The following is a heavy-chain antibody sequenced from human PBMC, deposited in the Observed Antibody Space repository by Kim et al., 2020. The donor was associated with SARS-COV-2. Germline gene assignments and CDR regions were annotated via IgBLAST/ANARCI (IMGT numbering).Heavy chain of an antibody. D-gene: IGHD3-9*01. V-gene: IGHV3-48*03. J-gene: IGHJ4*02. CDR3: ALLRYFDWLSAFDY. Sequence: ADSVKGRFTIARDNAKNSLYLQMNSLRAEDTAVYYCALLRYFDWLSAFDYWGQGTLVTVSS.